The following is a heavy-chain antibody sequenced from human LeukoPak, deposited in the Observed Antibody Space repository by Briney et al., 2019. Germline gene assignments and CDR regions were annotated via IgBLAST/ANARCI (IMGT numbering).Heavy chain of an antibody. Sequence: GGSLRLSCAASGFTFSSYAMHWVRQAPGKGLEWVAVISYDGSNKYYADSVKGRFTISRDNSKNTLYLQMNGLRAEDTAVYYCARDLWYDFWSGYLSPHDAFDIWGQGTMVTVSS. J-gene: IGHJ3*02. D-gene: IGHD3-3*01. V-gene: IGHV3-30-3*01. CDR1: GFTFSSYA. CDR3: ARDLWYDFWSGYLSPHDAFDI. CDR2: ISYDGSNK.